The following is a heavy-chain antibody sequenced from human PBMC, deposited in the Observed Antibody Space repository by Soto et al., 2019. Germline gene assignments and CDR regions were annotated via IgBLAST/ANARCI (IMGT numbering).Heavy chain of an antibody. D-gene: IGHD1-1*01. Sequence: PGGSLRLSCAASGFTFSSYEMNWVRQAPGKGLEWVSYISSSGSTIYYADSVKGRFTISRDNAKNSLYLQMNSLRAEDTAVYYCARSGGRGASWFDPWGQGTLVTVSS. V-gene: IGHV3-48*03. CDR2: ISSSGSTI. J-gene: IGHJ5*02. CDR1: GFTFSSYE. CDR3: ARSGGRGASWFDP.